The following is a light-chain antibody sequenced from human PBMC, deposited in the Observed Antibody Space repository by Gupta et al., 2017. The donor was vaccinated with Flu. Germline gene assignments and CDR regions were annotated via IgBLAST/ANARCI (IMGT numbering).Light chain of an antibody. CDR2: EDN. V-gene: IGLV6-57*03. Sequence: VTITATPSSGCIATSNFHWYHQHPVIAPTTVLSEDNKRPSGVPDLFSGSSDTSSNAASLTISGLETEDEADYFCQSYQSTNPSIFGGGTKLTVL. CDR1: SGCIATSN. J-gene: IGLJ2*01. CDR3: QSYQSTNPSI.